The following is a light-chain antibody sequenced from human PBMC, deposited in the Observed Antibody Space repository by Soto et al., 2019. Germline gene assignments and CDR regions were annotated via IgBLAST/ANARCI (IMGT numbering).Light chain of an antibody. J-gene: IGKJ2*02. Sequence: EIVMTQSPATLSVSPGDRATLSCRASQSVNNNLAWYQQKLGQAPRLLIYGASTRATGVPARFSGSGSGTEFPLTISSLQSEDFAVYYCQQFNDWPPWWTFGQGTKLEIK. CDR2: GAS. CDR3: QQFNDWPPWWT. CDR1: QSVNNN. V-gene: IGKV3-15*01.